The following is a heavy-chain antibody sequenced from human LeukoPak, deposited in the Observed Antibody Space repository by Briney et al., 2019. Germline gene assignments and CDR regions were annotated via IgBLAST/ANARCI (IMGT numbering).Heavy chain of an antibody. V-gene: IGHV1-8*01. CDR3: ARLMKSGGRPPWFDP. Sequence: GASVKVSCKASGYTFTSYDINWVRQATGQGLEWMGWMNPNSGNTGYAQKFQGRVTMTRNTSVSTAYMELSSLRSEDTAVYYCARLMKSGGRPPWFDPWGQGTLVTVSS. CDR1: GYTFTSYD. J-gene: IGHJ5*02. D-gene: IGHD2-15*01. CDR2: MNPNSGNT.